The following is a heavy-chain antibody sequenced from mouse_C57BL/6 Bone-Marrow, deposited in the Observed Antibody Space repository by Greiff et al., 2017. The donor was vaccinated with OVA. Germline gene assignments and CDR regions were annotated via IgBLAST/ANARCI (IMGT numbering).Heavy chain of an antibody. V-gene: IGHV14-4*01. CDR1: GFNIKDDY. CDR2: IDPENGDT. Sequence: EVQLQQPGAALVRPGAPVKLSCTVPGFNIKDDYIHWVKQRPEQGLAWIGWIDPENGDTEYDSKFQGKATLTADTSSNTADLQLSSLTSEDTAGYYSTNHYLWGQGTTLTVSS. J-gene: IGHJ2*01. CDR3: TNHYL. D-gene: IGHD1-1*02.